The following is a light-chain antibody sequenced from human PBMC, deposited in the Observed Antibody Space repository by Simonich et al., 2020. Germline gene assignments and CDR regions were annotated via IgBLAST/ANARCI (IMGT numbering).Light chain of an antibody. Sequence: QSVLTQPPSASGTPGQRVTISCSGSSSNIGNNTVNWYQQLPGTAPKLLIYSNIQRPSWVPDRFSGSKSGTSASLAISGLQSEDEADYYCAAWDDSLNGRVFGGGTKLTVL. J-gene: IGLJ3*02. V-gene: IGLV1-44*01. CDR2: SNI. CDR1: SSNIGNNT. CDR3: AAWDDSLNGRV.